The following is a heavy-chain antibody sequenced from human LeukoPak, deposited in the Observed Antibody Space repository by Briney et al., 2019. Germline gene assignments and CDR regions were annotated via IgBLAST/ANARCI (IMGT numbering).Heavy chain of an antibody. D-gene: IGHD3-22*01. J-gene: IGHJ4*02. V-gene: IGHV1-46*01. Sequence: GASVKVSCKASGYTFTSYYMHWVRQAPGQGLEWMEIINPSGGSTSYAQKFQGRVTMTRDTSTSTVYMELSSLRSGDTAVYYCARARGPYDSSGYYVPDFDYWGQGTLVTVSS. CDR1: GYTFTSYY. CDR2: INPSGGST. CDR3: ARARGPYDSSGYYVPDFDY.